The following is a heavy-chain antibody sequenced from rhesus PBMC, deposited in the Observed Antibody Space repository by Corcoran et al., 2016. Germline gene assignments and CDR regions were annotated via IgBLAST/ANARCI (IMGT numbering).Heavy chain of an antibody. CDR3: AKDSGSYYYYGLDS. CDR2: ITSGGGST. V-gene: IGHV3S5*01. D-gene: IGHD3-16*01. J-gene: IGHJ6*01. CDR1: GFTFSSYG. Sequence: VETGGGLVQPGGSLKLSCAASGFTFSSYGMNWVRQAPGKGVEWVSAITSGGGSTYHADSVKGRFPISRDNSKHTLSLQMNSLRAEDTAVYYCAKDSGSYYYYGLDSWGQGVVVTVSS.